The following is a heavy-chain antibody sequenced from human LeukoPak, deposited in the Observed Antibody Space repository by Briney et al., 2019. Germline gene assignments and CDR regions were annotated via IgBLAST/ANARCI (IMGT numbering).Heavy chain of an antibody. J-gene: IGHJ4*02. Sequence: AASVKVSCKASGYTFTNNGISWVRQAPGQGLEWMGWISAYNGNTSYAQKFQGRVSMTTDTSTRTAYMELTSLTSDDTAVYYCARVRGYSYGDFDCWGQGTLVTVSS. D-gene: IGHD5-18*01. CDR2: ISAYNGNT. V-gene: IGHV1-18*01. CDR1: GYTFTNNG. CDR3: ARVRGYSYGDFDC.